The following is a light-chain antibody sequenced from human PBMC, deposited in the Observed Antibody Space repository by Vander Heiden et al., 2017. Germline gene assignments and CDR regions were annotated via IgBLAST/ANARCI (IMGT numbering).Light chain of an antibody. Sequence: EIVLTQSPATLTSSPGERATLSCRDSQSVSSYLAWYQQKPGQAPRLLIYVASNRATGIPARFSGSGSGTDFTLTISSLEHEDFAVYYCQQRSNWPPFTFGPGTKVDIK. CDR3: QQRSNWPPFT. J-gene: IGKJ3*01. CDR1: QSVSSY. V-gene: IGKV3-11*01. CDR2: VAS.